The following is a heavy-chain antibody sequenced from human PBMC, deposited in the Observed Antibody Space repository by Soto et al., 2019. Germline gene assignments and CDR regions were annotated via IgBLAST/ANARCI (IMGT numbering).Heavy chain of an antibody. V-gene: IGHV3-23*01. Sequence: GGSLRLSCAASGFTFSSYAMSWVRQAPGKGLEWVSAISGSGGSTYYADSVKGRFTISRDNSKNTLYLQMNSLRAEDTAVYYCAKVQTGTTSPRFDYWGQGTLVTVPQ. J-gene: IGHJ4*02. CDR1: GFTFSSYA. D-gene: IGHD1-1*01. CDR2: ISGSGGST. CDR3: AKVQTGTTSPRFDY.